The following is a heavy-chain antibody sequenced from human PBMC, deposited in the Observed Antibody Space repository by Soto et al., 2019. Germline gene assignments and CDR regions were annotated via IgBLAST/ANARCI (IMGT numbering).Heavy chain of an antibody. CDR1: DGCIGRGGYY. J-gene: IGHJ5*02. V-gene: IGHV4-30-2*01. CDR3: ARGYQLKNWFDP. D-gene: IGHD2-2*01. CDR2: IYHSGST. Sequence: SETLSLTCAVGDGCIGRGGYYWSWIRQPPGKGLEWIGYIYHSGSTYYNPSLKSRVTISVDRSKNQFSLRLSSVTAADTAVYYCARGYQLKNWFDPWGQGTLVTVSS.